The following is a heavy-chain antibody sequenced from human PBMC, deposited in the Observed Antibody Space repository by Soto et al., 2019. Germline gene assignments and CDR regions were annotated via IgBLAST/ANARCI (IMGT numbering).Heavy chain of an antibody. CDR1: GYSFTSYW. CDR2: IYPGDSDT. Sequence: EVQLVQSGAEVKKPGESLKISCKGSGYSFTSYWIGWVRQMPGKGLEWIGIIYPGDSDTRYSPSFQGQVTISADKSISTAYLQWSSLKASDTAMYYCASSADPRKDGYKLVLDYWGQGTLVTVSS. D-gene: IGHD5-12*01. V-gene: IGHV5-51*01. CDR3: ASSADPRKDGYKLVLDY. J-gene: IGHJ4*02.